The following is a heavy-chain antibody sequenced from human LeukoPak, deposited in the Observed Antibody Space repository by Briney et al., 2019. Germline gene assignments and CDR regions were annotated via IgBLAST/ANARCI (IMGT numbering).Heavy chain of an antibody. V-gene: IGHV4-59*01. Sequence: SETLSLTCTVSGGSIRRYYXXXXXQPPXXXREWIGYMYYSGTINYNPSLKSRVTISVDXSKNQFSLKLSSVTAADTAMYYCARAWATDYFDYWGQGTLVTVSS. CDR2: MYYSGTI. CDR1: GGSIRRYY. J-gene: IGHJ4*02. CDR3: ARAWATDYFDY.